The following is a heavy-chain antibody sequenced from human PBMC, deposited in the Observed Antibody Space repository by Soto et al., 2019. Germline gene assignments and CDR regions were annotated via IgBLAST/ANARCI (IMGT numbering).Heavy chain of an antibody. Sequence: QVKLQESGPGLVKPSGTLSLTCAVSGGSISSSNWWSWVRQPPGKGLEWIGEIYHSGNTNYNPSLERRVTMAVDKSRTQVSLKLSSVPAAATAVYYCARRWGEGRVDYWGQGTLVTVSS. D-gene: IGHD3-10*01. J-gene: IGHJ4*02. CDR1: GGSISSSNW. V-gene: IGHV4-4*02. CDR2: IYHSGNT. CDR3: ARRWGEGRVDY.